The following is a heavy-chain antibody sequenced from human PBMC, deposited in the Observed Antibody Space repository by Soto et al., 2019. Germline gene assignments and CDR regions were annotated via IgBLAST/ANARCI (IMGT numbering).Heavy chain of an antibody. V-gene: IGHV4-61*01. CDR2: IFYSGTT. D-gene: IGHD3-22*01. Sequence: SETLSLTCPVSGGSVSSGSYYWSWIRQPPGMGLEWIGYIFYSGTTNYNPSLKSRVTMSLYTFKNQFSLQLSSVTAAGRAVCYCARGSIPYYXHTSGQYYFDYWGQVTLVTVYS. J-gene: IGHJ4*02. CDR3: ARGSIPYYXHTSGQYYFDY. CDR1: GGSVSSGSYY.